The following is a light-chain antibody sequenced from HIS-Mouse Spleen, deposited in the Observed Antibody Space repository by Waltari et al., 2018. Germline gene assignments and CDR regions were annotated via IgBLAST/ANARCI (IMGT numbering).Light chain of an antibody. CDR2: AAS. CDR3: QQSYSTLRT. Sequence: DIQMTQSPSSLSASVGDRVTITCRASQSISSYLNWYQQKPGKAPKLLIYAASSLQSGVPSRFSGSGSGTDFTLTISSLQPEDVATYYCQQSYSTLRTFGPGTKVDIK. V-gene: IGKV1-39*01. J-gene: IGKJ3*01. CDR1: QSISSY.